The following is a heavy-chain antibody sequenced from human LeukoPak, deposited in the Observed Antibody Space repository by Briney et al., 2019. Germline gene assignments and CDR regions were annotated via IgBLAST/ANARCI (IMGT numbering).Heavy chain of an antibody. CDR3: ARVQVTTLSGRDY. CDR2: INPNSGGT. J-gene: IGHJ4*02. CDR1: GYTFTGYY. V-gene: IGHV1-2*02. D-gene: IGHD4-17*01. Sequence: GASVKVSCKASGYTFTGYYIHWVQQAPGQGLEWMGWINPNSGGTNYAQKFQGRVTMTRDTSISTAYMELSRLRSDDTAVYYCARVQVTTLSGRDYWGPGTLVTVSS.